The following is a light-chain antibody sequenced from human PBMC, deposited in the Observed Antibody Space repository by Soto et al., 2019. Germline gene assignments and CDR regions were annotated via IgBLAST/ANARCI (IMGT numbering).Light chain of an antibody. CDR3: QHYNSYSEA. V-gene: IGKV1-5*03. CDR1: QTISSW. Sequence: DIQVTQSPSTLSGSVGDRVTITCRASQTISSWLAWYQQKPGKAPKLLIYKASTLKSGVPSRFSGSGSGTEFTLTISSLQPDDFATYSCQHYNSYSEAFGQGTK. CDR2: KAS. J-gene: IGKJ1*01.